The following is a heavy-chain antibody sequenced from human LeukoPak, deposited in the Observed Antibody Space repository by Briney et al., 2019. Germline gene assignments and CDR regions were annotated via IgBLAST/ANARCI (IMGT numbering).Heavy chain of an antibody. J-gene: IGHJ3*02. V-gene: IGHV3-20*01. CDR3: ARAYCSSTSCYTEAGAFYI. D-gene: IGHD2-2*02. CDR2: VIWNGAST. Sequence: GGSLRLSCAASGFTFDDYGMSWVRQAPGKGLEWVSGVIWNGASTGYADSVKGRFTISRDNAKNSLYLQMNSLRAEDTALYHCARAYCSSTSCYTEAGAFYIWGQRTMVTVSS. CDR1: GFTFDDYG.